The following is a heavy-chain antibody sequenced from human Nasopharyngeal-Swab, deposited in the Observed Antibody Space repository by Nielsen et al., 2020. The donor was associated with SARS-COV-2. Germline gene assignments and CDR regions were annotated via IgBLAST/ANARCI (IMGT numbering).Heavy chain of an antibody. CDR1: GFTFSDSA. V-gene: IGHV3-73*01. CDR2: IRSKGNNYAT. Sequence: GGSLRLSCAASGFTFSDSAIHWVRQASGEGLEWVALIRSKGNNYATAYSASVKGGFIIFRDDTTNTAYLQMNSLKTEDTAMYYCTRCGGGCYSGRDYWGQGTLVTVSS. CDR3: TRCGGGCYSGRDY. D-gene: IGHD2-15*01. J-gene: IGHJ4*02.